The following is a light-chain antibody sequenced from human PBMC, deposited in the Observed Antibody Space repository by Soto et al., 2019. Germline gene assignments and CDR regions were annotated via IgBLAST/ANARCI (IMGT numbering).Light chain of an antibody. CDR2: AAS. CDR1: QTVKNY. Sequence: DIQLTQSPSSLSASVGDTVTITCRAGQTVKNYLNWYQLKPGKVPKLLIYAASSLQNGVPARFVGGASGTDFTLTIITLQPEDFAPYYCQQSYSDRQTFGQGTKLEI. V-gene: IGKV1-39*01. CDR3: QQSYSDRQT. J-gene: IGKJ2*01.